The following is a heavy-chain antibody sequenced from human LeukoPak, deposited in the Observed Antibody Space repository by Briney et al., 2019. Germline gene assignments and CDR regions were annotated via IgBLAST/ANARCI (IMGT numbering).Heavy chain of an antibody. CDR2: IWYDGSNK. Sequence: GRSLRLSCAASGFTFSSYGMHWVRQAPGKGLEWVAVIWYDGSNKYYADSMKGRFTISRDNSKNTLYLQMNSLRAEDTAVYYCARESSGYYSSNWFDPWGQGTLVTVSS. D-gene: IGHD3-22*01. J-gene: IGHJ5*02. CDR3: ARESSGYYSSNWFDP. CDR1: GFTFSSYG. V-gene: IGHV3-33*01.